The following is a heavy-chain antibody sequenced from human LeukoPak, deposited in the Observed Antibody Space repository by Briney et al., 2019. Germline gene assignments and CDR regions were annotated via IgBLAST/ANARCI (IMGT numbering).Heavy chain of an antibody. D-gene: IGHD2-2*01. Sequence: SETLSLTCAVYGGSFSGYYWSWIRQPPGKGLEWIGEINHSGSTNYNPSLKSRVTISVDTSKNQFSLKLSSVTAADTAVYYCARRRWVPAAGNWFDPWGQGTLVTVSS. V-gene: IGHV4-34*01. CDR3: ARRRWVPAAGNWFDP. J-gene: IGHJ5*02. CDR1: GGSFSGYY. CDR2: INHSGST.